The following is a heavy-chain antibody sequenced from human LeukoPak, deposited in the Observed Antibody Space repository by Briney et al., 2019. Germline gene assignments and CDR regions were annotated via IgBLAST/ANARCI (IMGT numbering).Heavy chain of an antibody. D-gene: IGHD5-12*01. CDR1: GFTFSSYS. J-gene: IGHJ4*02. CDR3: ARSLSGYDPLSAF. CDR2: MTASSVTF. Sequence: TGGSLRLSCEVSGFTFSSYSMTWVRQVPGRGLEWIAYMTASSVTFYYADSVRGRFTISRDNARNSLFLQMNSLTVEDTAVCYCARSLSGYDPLSAFWGQGTLVTVSS. V-gene: IGHV3-48*04.